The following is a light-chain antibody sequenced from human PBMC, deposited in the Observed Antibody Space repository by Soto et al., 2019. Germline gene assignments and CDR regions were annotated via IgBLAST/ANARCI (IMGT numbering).Light chain of an antibody. Sequence: IVLTQSPATLSVSPGERATLSCRASQSVGYYLAWYQQRPGQTPRLLIYDASTGATGIPARFSGSGSGTEFSLTISSLQSEDFATYYCQHYNGWPLFGPGTKVDIK. J-gene: IGKJ3*01. CDR2: DAS. CDR3: QHYNGWPL. V-gene: IGKV3-15*01. CDR1: QSVGYY.